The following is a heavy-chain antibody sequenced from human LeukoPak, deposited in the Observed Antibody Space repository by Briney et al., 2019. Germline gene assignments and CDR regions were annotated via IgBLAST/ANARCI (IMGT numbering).Heavy chain of an antibody. CDR3: ARGEPRAPLGY. D-gene: IGHD1-26*01. Sequence: ASVKVSCKASGYTFTSYAMHWVRQAPGQRLEWMGWINPGNSHTQYSQMFQGRVTITRDTSASTAYMELSSLRSEDTAVYYCARGEPRAPLGYWGQGTLVTVSS. CDR1: GYTFTSYA. CDR2: INPGNSHT. J-gene: IGHJ4*02. V-gene: IGHV1-3*01.